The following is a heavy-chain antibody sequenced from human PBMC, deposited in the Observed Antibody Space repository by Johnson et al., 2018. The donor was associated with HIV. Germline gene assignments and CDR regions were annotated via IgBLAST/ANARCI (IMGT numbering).Heavy chain of an antibody. D-gene: IGHD1-26*01. CDR2: INSDGSSK. Sequence: QVQLVESGGGVVQPGRSLRVSCAASGFNFSSYAMHWVRQAPGKGLVWVSRINSDGSSKSYADSVKGRFTISRDNSKNTLYLQMNSLRAEDTAVYYCARDRRGATIDDAFDIWGQGTMVTVSS. V-gene: IGHV3-30*04. CDR3: ARDRRGATIDDAFDI. CDR1: GFNFSSYA. J-gene: IGHJ3*02.